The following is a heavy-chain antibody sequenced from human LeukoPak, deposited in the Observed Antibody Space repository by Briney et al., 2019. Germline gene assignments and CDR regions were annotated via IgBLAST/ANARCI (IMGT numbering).Heavy chain of an antibody. CDR3: AKSGYNRFDY. J-gene: IGHJ4*02. CDR1: RFTFSSSA. D-gene: IGHD5-24*01. CDR2: ISGSGSGGST. Sequence: GGSLRLSCAASRFTFSSSAMSWVRQAPGKGLEWVSNISGSGSGGSTYYADSVKGRFTIPRDNSKNTLYLQMNSLRAEDTAVYYCAKSGYNRFDYWGQGTLVTVSS. V-gene: IGHV3-23*01.